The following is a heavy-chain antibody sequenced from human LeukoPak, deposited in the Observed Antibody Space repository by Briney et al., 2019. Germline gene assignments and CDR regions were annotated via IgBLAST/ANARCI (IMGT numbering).Heavy chain of an antibody. J-gene: IGHJ4*02. CDR2: IWYDGSNK. V-gene: IGHV3-33*01. Sequence: LGRSLRLSCAASGFTFSSYGMHWVRQAPGKGLEWVAVIWYDGSNKYYADSVKGRFTISRDNSKNTLYLQMNSLRAEDTAVYYCARESVLLWFGEVERGYYFDYWGQGTLVTVSS. CDR1: GFTFSSYG. CDR3: ARESVLLWFGEVERGYYFDY. D-gene: IGHD3-10*01.